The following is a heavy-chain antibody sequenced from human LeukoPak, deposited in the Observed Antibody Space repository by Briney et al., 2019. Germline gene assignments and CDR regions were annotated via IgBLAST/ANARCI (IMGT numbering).Heavy chain of an antibody. J-gene: IGHJ4*02. CDR1: GFTFGNYA. Sequence: PGGSLRLSCEASGFTFGNYAMNWVRQAPGKGLEWVSTISGTGSSTYYADSVKGRFTISRDNSKNTLYLQMNSLRAEDTAVYYCAKGSYSSSWFFDYWGQGTLVSVSS. D-gene: IGHD6-13*01. V-gene: IGHV3-23*01. CDR2: ISGTGSST. CDR3: AKGSYSSSWFFDY.